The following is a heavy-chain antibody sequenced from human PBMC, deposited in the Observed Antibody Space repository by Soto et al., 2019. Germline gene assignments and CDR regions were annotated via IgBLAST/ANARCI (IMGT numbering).Heavy chain of an antibody. CDR1: GFTFSSYA. V-gene: IGHV3-23*01. Sequence: EVQLLESGGGLVQPGGSLRLSCAASGFTFSSYAMSWVRQAPGKGLEWVSAISGSGGSTYYADSVKGRFTISRDNSKNTLYLQVNSLRAEDTAVYYCAKDFGYDIVTGPTNHWGQGTLVTVSS. D-gene: IGHD3-9*01. J-gene: IGHJ5*02. CDR2: ISGSGGST. CDR3: AKDFGYDIVTGPTNH.